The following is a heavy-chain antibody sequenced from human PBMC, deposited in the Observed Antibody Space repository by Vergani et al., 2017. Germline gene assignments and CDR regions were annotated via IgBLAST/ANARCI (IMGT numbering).Heavy chain of an antibody. V-gene: IGHV1-18*01. CDR1: GYTFSTYG. CDR3: AGXLIENDTYGRSDY. CDR2: TSAYNGNT. J-gene: IGHJ4*02. Sequence: QVQLVQSGAEVKKPGASVKVSCKASGYTFSTYGISWVRQAPGQGLEWMGWTSAYNGNTNYPEKFQGRLTMTTDTSTRTAYMELRSLRSDDTAVYYCAGXLIENDTYGRSDYWGPGTLVTVSS. D-gene: IGHD3-22*01.